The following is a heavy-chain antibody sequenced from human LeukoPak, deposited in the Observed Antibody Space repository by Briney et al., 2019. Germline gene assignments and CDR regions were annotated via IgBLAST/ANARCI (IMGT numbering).Heavy chain of an antibody. Sequence: SETLSLTCTVSGVSISSYYWSWIRQPPGKGLEWIGYIYYSGSTNYNPSLKSRVTISVDTSKNQFSLKLSSVTAADTAVYYCARDLVGANDYWGQGTLVTVSS. CDR1: GVSISSYY. CDR3: ARDLVGANDY. D-gene: IGHD1-26*01. V-gene: IGHV4-59*01. CDR2: IYYSGST. J-gene: IGHJ4*02.